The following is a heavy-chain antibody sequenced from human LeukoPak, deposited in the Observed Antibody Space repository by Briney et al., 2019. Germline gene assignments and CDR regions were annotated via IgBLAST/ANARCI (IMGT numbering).Heavy chain of an antibody. Sequence: SETLSLTCTVSGGSISSYYWSWIRQPPGKGLEWIGYIYYSGSTNYNPSLKSRVTISVDTSKNQFSLKLSSVTAADTAVYYCARDGETPPNYGGNSYHPVYFDYWGQGTLVTVSS. D-gene: IGHD4-23*01. J-gene: IGHJ4*02. CDR1: GGSISSYY. CDR2: IYYSGST. CDR3: ARDGETPPNYGGNSYHPVYFDY. V-gene: IGHV4-59*01.